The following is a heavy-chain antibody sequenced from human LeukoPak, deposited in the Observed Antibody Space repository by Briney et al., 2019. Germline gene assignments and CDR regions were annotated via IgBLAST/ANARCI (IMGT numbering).Heavy chain of an antibody. D-gene: IGHD6-6*01. V-gene: IGHV1-18*01. J-gene: IGHJ4*02. Sequence: ASVKVSCKASGYTFTSYGISWVRQAPGQGLEWMGWISAYNGNTNYAQKLQGRVTMTTDTSTSTAYMELRSLRSDDTAVYYCARTREYSSSPYYFDYWGQGTLVTVSS. CDR3: ARTREYSSSPYYFDY. CDR2: ISAYNGNT. CDR1: GYTFTSYG.